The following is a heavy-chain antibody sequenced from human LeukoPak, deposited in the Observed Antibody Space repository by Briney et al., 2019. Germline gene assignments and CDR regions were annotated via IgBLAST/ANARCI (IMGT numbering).Heavy chain of an antibody. D-gene: IGHD3-22*01. V-gene: IGHV4-59*01. CDR2: IYDTGNT. Sequence: SETLSLTCTVSGGSISSYYWSWVRQPPGKGLEWIGHIYDTGNTHYNPSLESHVTISVDTSKNQFSLRLTSVTAADTAVYFCARATPWLLPGYWGQGTLLTVPS. CDR3: ARATPWLLPGY. CDR1: GGSISSYY. J-gene: IGHJ4*02.